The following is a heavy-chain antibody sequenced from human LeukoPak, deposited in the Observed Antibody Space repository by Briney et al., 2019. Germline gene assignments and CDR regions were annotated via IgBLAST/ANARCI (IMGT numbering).Heavy chain of an antibody. CDR2: IYYSGST. J-gene: IGHJ4*02. D-gene: IGHD3-3*01. V-gene: IGHV4-39*01. Sequence: GSLRLSCAASGFTVSSNYMSWVRQPPGKGLEWIGSIYYSGSTYYNPSLKSRVTISVDTSKNQFSLKLSSVTAADTAVYYCARLLATNYFDYWGQGTLVTVSS. CDR1: GFTVSSNY. CDR3: ARLLATNYFDY.